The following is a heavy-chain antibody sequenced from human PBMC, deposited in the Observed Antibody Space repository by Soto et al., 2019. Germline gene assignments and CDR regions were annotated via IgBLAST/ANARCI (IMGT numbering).Heavy chain of an antibody. Sequence: GGSLRLSCAASGFTFSSYSMNWVRQAPGKGLEWVSFISSSSSTIYYADSVKGRFTISRDNAKNSLYLQMNSLRDEDTAVYYCAIGLYYYDSSGYWGYCGQGTLVTVSS. D-gene: IGHD3-22*01. CDR3: AIGLYYYDSSGYWGY. CDR1: GFTFSSYS. V-gene: IGHV3-48*02. J-gene: IGHJ4*02. CDR2: ISSSSSTI.